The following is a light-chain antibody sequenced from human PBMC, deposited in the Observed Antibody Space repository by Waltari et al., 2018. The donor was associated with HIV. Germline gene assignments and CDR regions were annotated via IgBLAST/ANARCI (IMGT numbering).Light chain of an antibody. J-gene: IGLJ3*02. V-gene: IGLV2-14*03. Sequence: QSALTQPASVSGSRGQSITMSCTGTSSDIGAYNHVSWSQQRPGKAPKLIIYDVTDRPSGVSKRFSGSKSGITASLTISGLQADDEGDYYCSSYTASNTLWVFGGGTKLTVL. CDR1: SSDIGAYNH. CDR3: SSYTASNTLWV. CDR2: DVT.